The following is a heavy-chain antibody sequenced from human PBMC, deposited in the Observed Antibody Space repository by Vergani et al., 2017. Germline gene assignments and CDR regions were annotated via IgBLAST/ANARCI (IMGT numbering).Heavy chain of an antibody. CDR3: AGLGDGYYYHGFEI. Sequence: EVQLVQSGAEVKKPGESLKISCKGSRFSFSTYWIAWVRQMPGKGLGWMVLIFPGDSQIRISLSFQGRVTISADKSISTAYLQWYSLQASDTAMYYCAGLGDGYYYHGFEIGGQGTAVTVSS. D-gene: IGHD3-3*01. CDR1: RFSFSTYW. CDR2: IFPGDSQI. V-gene: IGHV5-51*01. J-gene: IGHJ3*02.